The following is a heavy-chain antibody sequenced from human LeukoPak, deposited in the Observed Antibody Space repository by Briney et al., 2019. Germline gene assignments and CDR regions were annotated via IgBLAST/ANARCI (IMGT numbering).Heavy chain of an antibody. V-gene: IGHV3-7*01. D-gene: IGHD3-22*01. Sequence: PGGSLRLSCAASGFTFTRNWMSWVRQAPGKGLEWVANTKQDGSEKYYVDSVKGRFTISRDNAKNSLYLQMNSLRAEDMAVYYCARDGGAGYYYDRVVDAFDIWGQGTMVTVSS. J-gene: IGHJ3*02. CDR2: TKQDGSEK. CDR3: ARDGGAGYYYDRVVDAFDI. CDR1: GFTFTRNW.